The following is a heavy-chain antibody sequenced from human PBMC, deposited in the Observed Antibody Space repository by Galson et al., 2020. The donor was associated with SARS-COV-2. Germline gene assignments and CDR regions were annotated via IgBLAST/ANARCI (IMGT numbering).Heavy chain of an antibody. V-gene: IGHV4-31*03. J-gene: IGHJ3*02. CDR3: ARGAWDAFDI. Sequence: SETLSLTCTVSGGSISSGGYYWSWIRQHPGKGLEWSGYIYYSGSTYYNPSLKSRVTISVDTSKNQFSLKLSSVTAADTAVYYCARGAWDAFDIWGQGTMVTVSS. CDR1: GGSISSGGYY. CDR2: IYYSGST.